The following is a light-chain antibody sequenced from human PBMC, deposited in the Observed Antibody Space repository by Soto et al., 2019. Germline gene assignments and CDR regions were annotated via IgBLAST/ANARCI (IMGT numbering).Light chain of an antibody. CDR2: EAS. V-gene: IGKV1-33*01. CDR1: QDISNN. Sequence: DIQMTQSPSSLSASVGDRVTITCQASQDISNNLNWCQQKPGKAPKVLIYEASNLEIGVPSRFSGTGSGTVFTFTISSLQPEDIATYYCQQYDNLGLTFGGGTRVEIK. J-gene: IGKJ4*01. CDR3: QQYDNLGLT.